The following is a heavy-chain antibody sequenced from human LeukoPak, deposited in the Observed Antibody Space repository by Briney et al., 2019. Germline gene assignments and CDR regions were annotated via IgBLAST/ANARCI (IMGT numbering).Heavy chain of an antibody. D-gene: IGHD5-18*01. V-gene: IGHV4-59*01. J-gene: IGHJ3*02. CDR3: ARVSYGYSYAYDAFDI. Sequence: SSETLSLTCTVSGGSISSYYWSWIRQPPGKGLEWIGYIYYSGSTNYNPSLKSRVTISVDTSKNQFSLELSSVTAADTAVYYCARVSYGYSYAYDAFDIWGQGTMVTVSS. CDR2: IYYSGST. CDR1: GGSISSYY.